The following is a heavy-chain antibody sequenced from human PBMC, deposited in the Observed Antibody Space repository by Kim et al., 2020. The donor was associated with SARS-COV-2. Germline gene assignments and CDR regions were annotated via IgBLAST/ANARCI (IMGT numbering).Heavy chain of an antibody. CDR2: INTNTGNP. J-gene: IGHJ6*02. CDR3: ARDGAVGALRDYYYYGMDV. V-gene: IGHV7-4-1*02. Sequence: ASVKVSCKASGYTFTSYAMNWVRQAPGQGLEWMGWINTNTGNPTYAQGFTGRFVFSLDTTVSTAYLQISSLKAEDTAVYYCARDGAVGALRDYYYYGMDVWGQGTTVTDSS. D-gene: IGHD6-19*01. CDR1: GYTFTSYA.